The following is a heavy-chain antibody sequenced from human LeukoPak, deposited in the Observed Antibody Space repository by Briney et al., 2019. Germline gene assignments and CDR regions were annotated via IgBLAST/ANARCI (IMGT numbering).Heavy chain of an antibody. V-gene: IGHV4-38-2*01. Sequence: ASETLSLTCGVSGYSIRTGYYWGWVRQPPGKGLEWIGSVYHSGSTYYNPSLKSRVNTLVDTSKNQFSLRLTSVTAADTAVYYCARSYFSLGAFDIWGQGTMVTVSS. CDR1: GYSIRTGYY. CDR3: ARSYFSLGAFDI. D-gene: IGHD2/OR15-2a*01. CDR2: VYHSGST. J-gene: IGHJ3*02.